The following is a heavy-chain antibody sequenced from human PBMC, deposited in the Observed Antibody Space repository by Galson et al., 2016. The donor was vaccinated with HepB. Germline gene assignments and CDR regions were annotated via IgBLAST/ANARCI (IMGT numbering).Heavy chain of an antibody. V-gene: IGHV3-53*01. CDR1: GFTVSNNY. CDR3: AKAEVRTPNQLLPTNTNCFDP. J-gene: IGHJ5*02. D-gene: IGHD2-2*01. CDR2: IYSTGTT. Sequence: SLRLSCAASGFTVSNNYMIWFRQAPGKVLEWVSLIYSTGTTSYADSVKGRFTISRDNSKNTLYLQMSSLRADDTAVYYWAKAEVRTPNQLLPTNTNCFDPWGQGTLVTVSS.